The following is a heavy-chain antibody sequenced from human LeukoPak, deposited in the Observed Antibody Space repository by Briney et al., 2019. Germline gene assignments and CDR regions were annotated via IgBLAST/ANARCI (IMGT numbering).Heavy chain of an antibody. CDR2: IYYSGST. Sequence: SETLSLTCTVSGGSISSYYWSWIRQPPGKGLEWIGYIYYSGSTNYNPSLKSRVTISVDTSKNQFSLKLSSVTAADTAVYYCARSPTVVTSWFDPWGQGTLVTVSS. J-gene: IGHJ5*02. V-gene: IGHV4-59*01. D-gene: IGHD4-23*01. CDR3: ARSPTVVTSWFDP. CDR1: GGSISSYY.